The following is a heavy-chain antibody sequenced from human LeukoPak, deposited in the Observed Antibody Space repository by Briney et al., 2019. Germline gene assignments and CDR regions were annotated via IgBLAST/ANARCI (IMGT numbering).Heavy chain of an antibody. V-gene: IGHV4-59*08. Sequence: PSETLSLTCTDSGGSISSYYWSWIRQPPGKGLEWIGYIYYSGSTNYNPSLKSRVTISVDTSKNQFSLKLSSVTAADTAVYYCARGNYYYYGMDVWGQGTTVTVSS. CDR3: ARGNYYYYGMDV. CDR2: IYYSGST. CDR1: GGSISSYY. J-gene: IGHJ6*02.